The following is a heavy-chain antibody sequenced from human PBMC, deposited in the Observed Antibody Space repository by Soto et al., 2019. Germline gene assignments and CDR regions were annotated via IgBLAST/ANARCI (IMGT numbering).Heavy chain of an antibody. D-gene: IGHD6-6*01. J-gene: IGHJ6*02. CDR3: ARCIAARLYYYYGMDV. V-gene: IGHV4-39*01. CDR2: IYYSGST. CDR1: GGSISSSSYY. Sequence: VSLTCTVSGGSISSSSYYWGWIRQPPGKGLEWIGSIYYSGSTYYNPSLKSRVTISVDTSKNQFSLKLSSVTAADTAVYYCARCIAARLYYYYGMDVWGQGTTVTVSS.